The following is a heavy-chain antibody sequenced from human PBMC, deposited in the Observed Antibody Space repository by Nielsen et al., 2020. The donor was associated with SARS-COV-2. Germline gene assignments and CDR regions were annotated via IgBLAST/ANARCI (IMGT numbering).Heavy chain of an antibody. V-gene: IGHV3-21*01. D-gene: IGHD3-3*01. CDR1: GFTFSSYS. CDR3: ARAPYDFWSRVSRMDV. Sequence: GESLKISCAASGFTFSSYSMNWVRQAPGKGLEWVSSIRSSSSYIYYADSVKGRFTISRDNAKNSLYLQMNSLRAEDTAVYYCARAPYDFWSRVSRMDVWGKGTTVTVSS. J-gene: IGHJ6*03. CDR2: IRSSSSYI.